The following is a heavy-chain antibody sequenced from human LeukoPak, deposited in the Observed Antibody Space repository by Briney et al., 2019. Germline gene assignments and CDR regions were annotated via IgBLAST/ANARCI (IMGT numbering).Heavy chain of an antibody. J-gene: IGHJ4*02. CDR2: ISWNSGSI. CDR3: AKDFGRNIGGPGY. V-gene: IGHV3-9*01. CDR1: GFTFDDYA. Sequence: GGSLRLSCAASGFTFDDYAMHWVRQAPGKGLEWVSGISWNSGSIGYADSVKGRFTISRDNAKNSLYLQMNSLRAEDTALYYCAKDFGRNIGGPGYWGRGTLVTVSS. D-gene: IGHD2/OR15-2a*01.